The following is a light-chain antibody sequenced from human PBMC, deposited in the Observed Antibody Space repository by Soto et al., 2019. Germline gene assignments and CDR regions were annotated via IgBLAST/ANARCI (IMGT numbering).Light chain of an antibody. J-gene: IGKJ1*01. CDR3: QQYNSFLT. Sequence: EIVLTQSPATLSFSPGERATLSCRAIQSVSSYLAWYQHKPSPAPRLLIYEASNRATGIPARFSGSGSGTDFTLTISSLQPDDFATYYCQQYNSFLTFGQGTKVDIK. CDR1: QSVSSY. V-gene: IGKV3-11*01. CDR2: EAS.